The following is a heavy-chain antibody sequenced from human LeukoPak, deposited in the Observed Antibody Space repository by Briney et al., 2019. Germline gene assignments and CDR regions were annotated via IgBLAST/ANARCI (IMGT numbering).Heavy chain of an antibody. D-gene: IGHD5-12*01. Sequence: PGGSLRLSCVASGFTVSNSYMSWVRQAPGKGLECVSVIYNGGSPYYADSVKGRFTISRDNSKNTVYLQMNSLRPEDTAMYYCAREGGYVFDYWGQGTLVTVSS. CDR2: IYNGGSP. V-gene: IGHV3-53*01. CDR1: GFTVSNSY. J-gene: IGHJ4*02. CDR3: AREGGYVFDY.